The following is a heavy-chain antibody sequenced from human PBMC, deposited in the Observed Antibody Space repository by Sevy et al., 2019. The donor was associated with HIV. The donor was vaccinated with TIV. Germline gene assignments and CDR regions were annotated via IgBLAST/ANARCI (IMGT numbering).Heavy chain of an antibody. CDR3: ARGVATTHYYHYGMDV. CDR1: GFTFSSNA. D-gene: IGHD5-12*01. V-gene: IGHV3-33*01. CDR2: IWYDESNK. Sequence: GGSLRLSCTASGFTFSSNAMYWVHQAPGKGLEWVAVIWYDESNKYHADSVKGRFTISRDNSKNTLYLQMNSLRAEDTAVYYCARGVATTHYYHYGMDVWGQGTTVTVSS. J-gene: IGHJ6*02.